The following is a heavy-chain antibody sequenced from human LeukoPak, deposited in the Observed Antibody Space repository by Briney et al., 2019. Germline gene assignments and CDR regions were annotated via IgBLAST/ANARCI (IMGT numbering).Heavy chain of an antibody. J-gene: IGHJ4*02. CDR2: ISSSSSYI. CDR3: ARGYCSGGSCYWGYYFDY. CDR1: GFTFSSYS. V-gene: IGHV3-21*01. Sequence: GGSLGLSCAASGFTFSSYSMNWVRQAPGKGLEWVSSISSSSSYIYYADSVKGRFTISRDNAKNSLYLQMNSLRAEDTAVYYCARGYCSGGSCYWGYYFDYWGQGTLVTVSS. D-gene: IGHD2-15*01.